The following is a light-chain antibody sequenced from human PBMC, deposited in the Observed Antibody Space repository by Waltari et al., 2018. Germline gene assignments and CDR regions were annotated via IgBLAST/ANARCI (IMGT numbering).Light chain of an antibody. Sequence: DIVMTQSPDSLAVSLGERATINCKSSQSVLHSSNNKNYLAWFQQKPGQPPKGLIYWASTREFWVPDRFSGSGSGSDFTLTISSLQAEDVAVYYCHQYYSVPRTFGQGTKLEIK. J-gene: IGKJ2*01. CDR3: HQYYSVPRT. CDR2: WAS. V-gene: IGKV4-1*01. CDR1: QSVLHSSNNKNY.